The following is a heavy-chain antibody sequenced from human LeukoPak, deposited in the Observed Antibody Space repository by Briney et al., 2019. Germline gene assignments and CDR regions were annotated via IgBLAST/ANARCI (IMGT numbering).Heavy chain of an antibody. D-gene: IGHD5-12*01. CDR2: ISGSGGST. J-gene: IGHJ4*02. CDR3: AKASLRRGYSGYDHY. CDR1: GFTVSSNY. V-gene: IGHV3-23*01. Sequence: GGSLRLSCAASGFTVSSNYMSWVRQAPGKGLEWVSAISGSGGSTYYADSVKGRFTISRDNSKNTLYLQMNSLRAEDTAVYYCAKASLRRGYSGYDHYWGQGTLVTVSS.